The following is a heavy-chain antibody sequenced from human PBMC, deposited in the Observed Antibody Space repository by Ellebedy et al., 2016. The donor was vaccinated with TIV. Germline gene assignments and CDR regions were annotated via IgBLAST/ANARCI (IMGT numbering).Heavy chain of an antibody. V-gene: IGHV1-46*01. CDR3: TCLQLGIADYFDY. CDR2: INPSGGST. CDR1: GYTFTKYY. D-gene: IGHD6-13*01. J-gene: IGHJ4*02. Sequence: ASVKVSCKASGYTFTKYYMHWVRQAPGQGLEGMGMINPSGGSTSYAQKFQGRVTMTRETSTSTVYMELSSLRSEDTAVYYCTCLQLGIADYFDYWGQGALVTVSS.